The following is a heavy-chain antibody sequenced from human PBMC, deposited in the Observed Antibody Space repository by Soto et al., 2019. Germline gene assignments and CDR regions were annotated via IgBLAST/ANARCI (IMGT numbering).Heavy chain of an antibody. V-gene: IGHV1-46*01. J-gene: IGHJ6*02. CDR2: INPSGGNT. D-gene: IGHD3-3*01. CDR3: ARDLKPNYDFWSGYYSGYYYGMDV. CDR1: GYTFTSYS. Sequence: ASVKVSCKASGYTFTSYSMHWVRQAPGQGLERMGIINPSGGNTSYAQKFQGRVTITRDTSASTAYMELSSLRSEDTAVYYCARDLKPNYDFWSGYYSGYYYGMDVWGQGTTVTVSS.